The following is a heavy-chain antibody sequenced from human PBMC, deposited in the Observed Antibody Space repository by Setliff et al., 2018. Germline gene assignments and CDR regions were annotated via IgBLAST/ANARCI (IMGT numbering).Heavy chain of an antibody. CDR2: IYPGDSDT. Sequence: RGESLKISCKGSGYSFTNYWIGWVRQMPGKGLEWMGLIYPGDSDTRYSPSFRGQVTISADRSISTAYLQWSSLKASDTAMYYCARLGWSDAFDIWGQGTMVTVSS. D-gene: IGHD6-19*01. J-gene: IGHJ3*02. CDR1: GYSFTNYW. CDR3: ARLGWSDAFDI. V-gene: IGHV5-51*01.